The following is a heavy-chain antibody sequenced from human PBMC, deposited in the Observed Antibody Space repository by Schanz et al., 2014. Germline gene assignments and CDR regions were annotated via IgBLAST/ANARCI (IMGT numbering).Heavy chain of an antibody. CDR3: PREMGSALLRYFDL. CDR2: ISDSGGSK. J-gene: IGHJ2*01. D-gene: IGHD1-26*01. V-gene: IGHV3-23*04. CDR1: FFPFLLYA. Sequence: EEKMGETGGSFFPPCFSLLLSCVASFFPFLLYAMNWVRQAPGKGLEWVSGISDSGGSKYYVDSVEGRFTISRDNSKNTLYLQMNNLRAEDTAVYYCPREMGSALLRYFDLWGRGTLVTVSS.